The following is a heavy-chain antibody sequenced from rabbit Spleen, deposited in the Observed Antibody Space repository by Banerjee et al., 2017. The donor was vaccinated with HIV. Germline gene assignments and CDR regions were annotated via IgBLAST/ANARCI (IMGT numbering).Heavy chain of an antibody. J-gene: IGHJ4*01. Sequence: QSLEESGGDLVKPGASLTLTCIASGVSFSGDSYMCWVRQAPGKGLEWIACIYIGSSGSTYYASWAKGRFSISKTSSTTVTLQMTSLTVADTATYFCARDSGSGHYIDVLFSLWGPGTLVPVS. CDR1: GVSFSGDSY. CDR2: IYIGSSGST. CDR3: ARDSGSGHYIDVLFSL. D-gene: IGHD1-1*01. V-gene: IGHV1S40*01.